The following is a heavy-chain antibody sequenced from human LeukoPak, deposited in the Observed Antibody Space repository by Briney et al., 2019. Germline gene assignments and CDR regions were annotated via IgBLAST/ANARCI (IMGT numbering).Heavy chain of an antibody. CDR2: INHSGST. J-gene: IGHJ1*01. V-gene: IGHV4-34*01. D-gene: IGHD3-16*02. CDR3: GRGRSSHAEYFQH. CDR1: GGSFSGYY. Sequence: SETLSLTCAVYGGSFSGYYWSWIRQPPGKGLEWIGEINHSGSTNYNPSLKSRVTISVDTSKNQFSLKLRSVTAEDTAVYYCGRGRSSHAEYFQHGGQGTLVTVSS.